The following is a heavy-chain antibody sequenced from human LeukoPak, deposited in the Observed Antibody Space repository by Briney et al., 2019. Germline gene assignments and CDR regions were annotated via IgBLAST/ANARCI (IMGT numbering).Heavy chain of an antibody. Sequence: GASVKVSCKASGYTFTSYGISWVRQAPGQGLDGMGWISAYNGNTNYAQKLEGRVTMTTDTTTSTAYMELRSLRSDDTAVYYCARETIVATAKFDYWGQGTLVTVSS. CDR1: GYTFTSYG. J-gene: IGHJ4*02. V-gene: IGHV1-18*01. D-gene: IGHD5-12*01. CDR3: ARETIVATAKFDY. CDR2: ISAYNGNT.